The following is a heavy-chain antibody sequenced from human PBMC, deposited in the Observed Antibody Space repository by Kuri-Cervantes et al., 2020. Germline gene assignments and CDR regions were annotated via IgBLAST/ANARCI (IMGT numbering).Heavy chain of an antibody. D-gene: IGHD4-23*01. V-gene: IGHV3-11*04. CDR1: GFTFSDYY. CDR3: ATTVGTSHIDFDY. J-gene: IGHJ4*02. CDR2: ISSSGSTI. Sequence: GESLKISCAASGFTFSDYYMSWIRQAPGKGLEWVSYISSSGSTIYYADSVKGRFTISRDNAESSLYLQMNSLRDEDTAVYYCATTVGTSHIDFDYWGQGILVTVSS.